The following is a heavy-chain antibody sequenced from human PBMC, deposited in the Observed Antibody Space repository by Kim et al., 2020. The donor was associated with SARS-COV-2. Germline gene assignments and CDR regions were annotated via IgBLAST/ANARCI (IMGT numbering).Heavy chain of an antibody. CDR3: ARVAGLEPFVGFRLTRRDWYFDL. CDR1: GYTFTGYY. Sequence: ASVKVSCKASGYTFTGYYMHWVRQAPGQGLEWMGWINPNSGGTNYAQKFQGRVTMTRDTSISTAYVELSRLRSDDTAVYYCARVAGLEPFVGFRLTRRDWYFDLWGRGTLVTVSS. D-gene: IGHD1-1*01. CDR2: INPNSGGT. V-gene: IGHV1-2*02. J-gene: IGHJ2*01.